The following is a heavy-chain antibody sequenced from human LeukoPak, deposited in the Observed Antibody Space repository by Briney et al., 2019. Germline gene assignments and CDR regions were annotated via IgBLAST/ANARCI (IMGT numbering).Heavy chain of an antibody. CDR2: IYHSGST. CDR1: GGSISSSSYY. J-gene: IGHJ5*02. V-gene: IGHV4-39*07. D-gene: IGHD3-22*01. Sequence: SETLSLTCTVSGGSISSSSYYWGWIRQPPGKGLEWIGYIYHSGSTYYNPSLKSRVTISVDRSKNQFSLKLSSVTAADTAVYYCAGSRGGYFGWFDPWGQGTLVTVSS. CDR3: AGSRGGYFGWFDP.